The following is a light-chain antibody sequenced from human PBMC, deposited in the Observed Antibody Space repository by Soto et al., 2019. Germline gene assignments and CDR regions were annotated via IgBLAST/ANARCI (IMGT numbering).Light chain of an antibody. V-gene: IGKV3-15*01. J-gene: IGKJ1*01. CDR3: QHYNNWPLWT. CDR2: GAS. CDR1: LTVSSN. Sequence: EIVFTQSPATLSVSPGERATLSCRASLTVSSNLAWYQQRPGQAPRLLIYGASTRANGIPARFSGSGSGTELTLTISRLQSEDFAVYYCQHYNNWPLWTFGQGTKVDIK.